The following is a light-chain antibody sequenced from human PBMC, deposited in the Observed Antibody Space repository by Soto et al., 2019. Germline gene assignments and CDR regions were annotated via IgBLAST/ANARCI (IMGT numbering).Light chain of an antibody. Sequence: DIQMTQSPSTLSASVGDRVTITCRASQSISNWLAWYQQKPGKAPKLLIYDASSLESGVPSRFSGGGFGTEFTLTISRLQHDDFGAYYCQQYNSYSTFGQGTKLDIK. CDR3: QQYNSYST. CDR2: DAS. J-gene: IGKJ1*01. V-gene: IGKV1-5*01. CDR1: QSISNW.